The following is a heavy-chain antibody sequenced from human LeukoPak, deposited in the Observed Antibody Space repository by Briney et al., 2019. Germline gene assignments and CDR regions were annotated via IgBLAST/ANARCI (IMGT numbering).Heavy chain of an antibody. CDR1: GFSLSTRGVG. D-gene: IGHD2-15*01. CDR3: AHRLGHGQWYYFDY. J-gene: IGHJ4*02. Sequence: SGPTLVKPTQTLTLTCTFSGFSLSTRGVGVGWIRQPPGKALEWLALIYWDDDKRYSPSLKSRLTITKDTSKNQVVLTMTNMDPVDAATYYCAHRLGHGQWYYFDYWGQGTLVTVSS. V-gene: IGHV2-5*02. CDR2: IYWDDDK.